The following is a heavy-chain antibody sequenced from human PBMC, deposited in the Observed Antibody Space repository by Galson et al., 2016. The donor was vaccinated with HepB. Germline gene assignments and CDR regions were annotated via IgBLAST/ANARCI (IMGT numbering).Heavy chain of an antibody. Sequence: CAISGDSVSSNSAAWNWIRQSPSRGLEWLGRTYYRSKWYNDYAVSVKSRITINPDTSKDQFSLQLNSVTTEDTAVYYCARAFTGYSYGWVFLGFDYWGQGTLVTVSS. J-gene: IGHJ4*02. V-gene: IGHV6-1*01. CDR3: ARAFTGYSYGWVFLGFDY. D-gene: IGHD5-18*01. CDR2: TYYRSKWYN. CDR1: GDSVSSNSAA.